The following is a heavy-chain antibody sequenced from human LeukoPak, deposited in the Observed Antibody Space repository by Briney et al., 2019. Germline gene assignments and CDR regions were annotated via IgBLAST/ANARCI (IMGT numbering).Heavy chain of an antibody. CDR2: ISSSSSSYI. V-gene: IGHV3-21*01. Sequence: GGSLRLTCAASGFTFSGYSMNWVRQAPGKGLEWVSSISSSSSSYIYYADSVKGRFTISRDNAKNSLYLQMNSLRAEDTAVYYCARVVYYDSSGYLDYWGQGTLVTVSS. D-gene: IGHD3-22*01. CDR1: GFTFSGYS. J-gene: IGHJ4*02. CDR3: ARVVYYDSSGYLDY.